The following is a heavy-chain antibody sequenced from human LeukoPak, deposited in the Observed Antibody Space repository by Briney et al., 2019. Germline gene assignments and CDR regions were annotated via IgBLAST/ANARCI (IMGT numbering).Heavy chain of an antibody. D-gene: IGHD2-2*01. V-gene: IGHV3-23*01. CDR1: GFTFSSYA. CDR3: AKGSYCSSTSCYYWYFDL. Sequence: GGSLRLSCAASGFTFSSYAMSWVRQAPGKGLEWVSAISGSGGSAYYADSVKGRFTISRDNSKNTLYLQMNSLRAEDTAVYYCAKGSYCSSTSCYYWYFDLWGRGTLVTVSS. J-gene: IGHJ2*01. CDR2: ISGSGGSA.